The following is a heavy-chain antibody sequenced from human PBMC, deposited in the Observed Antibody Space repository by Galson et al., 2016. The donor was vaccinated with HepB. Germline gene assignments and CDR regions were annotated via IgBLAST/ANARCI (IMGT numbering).Heavy chain of an antibody. Sequence: SLRLSCAASGFTFRSYAMSWVRQAPGKGLEWVSTISGSGGSTYYADSAKGRFTISRDNSKNTLYLQMNSLRAEDTAVYYCAKGDYYDSSGYFPFDYWGQGTLVTVSS. V-gene: IGHV3-23*01. CDR3: AKGDYYDSSGYFPFDY. CDR1: GFTFRSYA. J-gene: IGHJ4*02. D-gene: IGHD3-22*01. CDR2: ISGSGGST.